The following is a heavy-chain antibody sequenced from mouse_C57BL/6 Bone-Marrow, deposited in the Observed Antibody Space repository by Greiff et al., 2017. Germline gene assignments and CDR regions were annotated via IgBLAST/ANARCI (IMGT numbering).Heavy chain of an antibody. V-gene: IGHV14-3*01. D-gene: IGHD3-2*02. CDR3: ARSPDSSGYLAWFAY. CDR2: IDPANGNT. Sequence: EVKLQQSVAELVRPGASVKLSCTASGFNIKNTYMHWVKQRPEQGLEWIGRIDPANGNTKYAPKFQGKATITADTSSNTAYLQLSSLTSEDTAIYYCARSPDSSGYLAWFAYWGQGTLVTVSA. CDR1: GFNIKNTY. J-gene: IGHJ3*01.